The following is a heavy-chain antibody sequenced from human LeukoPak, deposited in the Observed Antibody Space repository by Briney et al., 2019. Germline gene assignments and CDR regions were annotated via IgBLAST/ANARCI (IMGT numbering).Heavy chain of an antibody. J-gene: IGHJ4*02. CDR2: TNSGGSTT. CDR3: ASLTVTTDLYYFDY. V-gene: IGHV3-74*01. D-gene: IGHD4-17*01. CDR1: GFIFNNFW. Sequence: GGSLRLSCAASGFIFNNFWMHWVRQVPGKGLVWVSHTNSGGSTTDYADSVRGRFTISRDNAKNTLYLQMNSLRAEDTAVYYCASLTVTTDLYYFDYWGQGTLVTVSS.